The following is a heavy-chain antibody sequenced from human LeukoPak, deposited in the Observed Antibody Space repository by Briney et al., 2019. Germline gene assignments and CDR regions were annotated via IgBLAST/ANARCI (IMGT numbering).Heavy chain of an antibody. CDR2: INSDGSST. CDR3: AKDQENLVVPAAINY. D-gene: IGHD2-2*02. V-gene: IGHV3-74*01. Sequence: GGSLRLSCAASGFTFSSYWMHWVRQAPGKGLVWVSRINSDGSSTSYADSVKGRFTISRDNAKNTLYLQMNSLRAEDTAVYYCAKDQENLVVPAAINYWGQGTLVTVSS. J-gene: IGHJ4*02. CDR1: GFTFSSYW.